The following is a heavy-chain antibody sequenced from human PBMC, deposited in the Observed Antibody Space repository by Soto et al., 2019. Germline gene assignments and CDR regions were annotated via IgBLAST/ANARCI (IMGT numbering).Heavy chain of an antibody. Sequence: PGGSLRLSCAASGFTFSSYAMSWVRQAPGKGLEWVSAISGSGGSTYYADSVKGRLTISRDNSENPLYLQMNTLRAEDTAVDYFARDEANTSPYSFDYWGQGTLVTVSS. CDR2: ISGSGGST. J-gene: IGHJ4*02. V-gene: IGHV3-23*01. CDR3: ARDEANTSPYSFDY. D-gene: IGHD3-3*01. CDR1: GFTFSSYA.